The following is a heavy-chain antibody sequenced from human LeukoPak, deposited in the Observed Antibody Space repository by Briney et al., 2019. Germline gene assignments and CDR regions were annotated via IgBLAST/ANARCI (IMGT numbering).Heavy chain of an antibody. J-gene: IGHJ4*02. Sequence: PGGSLRLSCAASGFTLSDYYMIWIRQARGKALVFLSYITSSGPPIYYPPSVKAPFAISRDNPTNSLYLQINSLRAEDTAVYYCARRRHFIDYWGQGTLVTVSS. CDR3: ARRRHFIDY. V-gene: IGHV3-11*01. CDR1: GFTLSDYY. CDR2: ITSSGPPI.